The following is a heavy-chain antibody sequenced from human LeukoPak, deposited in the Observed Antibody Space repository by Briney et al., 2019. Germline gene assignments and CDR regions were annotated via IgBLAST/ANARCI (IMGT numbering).Heavy chain of an antibody. J-gene: IGHJ5*02. Sequence: GGSLRLSCAASGFTVSSNYMSWVRQAPGKGLEWVSVIYSGGSTYYADSVKGRFTISRDNSKNTLYLQMNSLRAEDTAVYYCARDPGRTGNYDSSGYSPSWGQGTLVTVSS. CDR3: ARDPGRTGNYDSSGYSPS. V-gene: IGHV3-66*01. CDR2: IYSGGST. CDR1: GFTVSSNY. D-gene: IGHD3-22*01.